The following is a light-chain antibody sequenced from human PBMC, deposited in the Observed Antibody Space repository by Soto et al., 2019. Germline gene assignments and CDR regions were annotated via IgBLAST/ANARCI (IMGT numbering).Light chain of an antibody. J-gene: IGLJ2*01. Sequence: QSALTQPASVSGSPGQSITISCSGTSSDVGGYNSVSWYQQHPGKVPKLMIYDVSNRPSGVSNRFSGSKSGNTASLTISGLQAVDEADYYCSSYTSTSTLVFGGGTKLTVL. CDR3: SSYTSTSTLV. CDR2: DVS. CDR1: SSDVGGYNS. V-gene: IGLV2-14*01.